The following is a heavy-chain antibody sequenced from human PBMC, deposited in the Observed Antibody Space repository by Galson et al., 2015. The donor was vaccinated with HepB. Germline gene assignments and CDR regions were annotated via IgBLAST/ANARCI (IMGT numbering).Heavy chain of an antibody. CDR3: ARHSTVTKGLYYNYYMDV. CDR1: GYTFTSYW. D-gene: IGHD4-17*01. J-gene: IGHJ6*03. CDR2: ISPGDFEI. V-gene: IGHV5-51*03. Sequence: QSGAEVKKPGESLKISCKGSGYTFTSYWIGWVRQMPGKGLEWMGSISPGDFEIRYSPPLQGQVTISADKSISTAYLQWGSLKASDTAMYYCARHSTVTKGLYYNYYMDVWGKGTTVTVSS.